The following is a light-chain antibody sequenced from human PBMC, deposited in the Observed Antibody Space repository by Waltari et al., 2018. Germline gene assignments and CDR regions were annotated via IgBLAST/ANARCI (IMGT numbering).Light chain of an antibody. V-gene: IGKV3-15*01. CDR3: QQYNNWPYT. J-gene: IGKJ2*01. CDR1: QSVSSN. CDR2: GAS. Sequence: IVMTQSPATLSVSPGERATLSCRASQSVSSNLAWYQQKPGQAPRLLIYGASTRATGIPARFSGSVSGTEFTLTISSLQSEDFAVYYCQQYNNWPYTFGQGTKLEIK.